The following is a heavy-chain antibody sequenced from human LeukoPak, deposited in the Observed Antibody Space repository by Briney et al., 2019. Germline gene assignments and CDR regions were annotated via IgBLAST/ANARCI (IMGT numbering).Heavy chain of an antibody. CDR1: GFTFSSYW. D-gene: IGHD2-2*01. J-gene: IGHJ4*02. Sequence: SGGSLRLSCAASGFTFSSYWVHWVRQAPGKGLVWVSRINSDGTTSYADSVKGRFTISRDNVKNTLYLQMNSLRAEDTAVYYCARDPIIIVPAALDYWGQGTLVTVSS. CDR3: ARDPIIIVPAALDY. CDR2: INSDGTT. V-gene: IGHV3-74*01.